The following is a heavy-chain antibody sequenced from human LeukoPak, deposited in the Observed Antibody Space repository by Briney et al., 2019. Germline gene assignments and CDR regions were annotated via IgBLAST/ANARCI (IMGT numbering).Heavy chain of an antibody. CDR1: GFTFSPYA. CDR2: ISGNGGST. D-gene: IGHD1-1*01. V-gene: IGHV3-23*01. CDR3: ARAQCGTPLPISYYYYAMDV. J-gene: IGHJ6*02. Sequence: PGGSLRLSCADSGFTFSPYALNWVRQAPGKGLEWVSGISGNGGSTHYADSVKGRFTISRDNSDNTLYLQMDSLRVDDTAVYFCARAQCGTPLPISYYYYAMDVWGQGTTVSVSS.